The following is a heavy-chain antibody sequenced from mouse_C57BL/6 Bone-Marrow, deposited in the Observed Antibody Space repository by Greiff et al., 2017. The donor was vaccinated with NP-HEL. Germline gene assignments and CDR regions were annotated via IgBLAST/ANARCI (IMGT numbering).Heavy chain of an antibody. CDR2: IYPRSGNT. Sequence: QVQLQQSGAELPRPGASVKLSCKASGYTFTSYGISWVKQRTGQGLEWIGEIYPRSGNTYYNEKFKGKATLTADKSSSTAYMELRSLTSEDSAVYFCDYYGSSYYFDYWGQGTTLTVSS. CDR3: DYYGSSYYFDY. J-gene: IGHJ2*01. CDR1: GYTFTSYG. V-gene: IGHV1-81*01. D-gene: IGHD1-1*01.